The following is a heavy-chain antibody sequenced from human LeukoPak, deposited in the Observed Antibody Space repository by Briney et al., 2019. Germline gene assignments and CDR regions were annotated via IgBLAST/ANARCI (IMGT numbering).Heavy chain of an antibody. D-gene: IGHD2-15*01. CDR2: INHSGST. CDR3: ARGPPYCSGGSCYPNWFDP. CDR1: GGSFSGYY. Sequence: SETLSLTCAVYGGSFSGYYWSWIRQPPGKGLEWIGEINHSGSTNYNPSLKSRVTISVDTSKNQFSLKLSSVAAADTAVYYCARGPPYCSGGSCYPNWFDPWGQGTLVTVSS. J-gene: IGHJ5*02. V-gene: IGHV4-34*01.